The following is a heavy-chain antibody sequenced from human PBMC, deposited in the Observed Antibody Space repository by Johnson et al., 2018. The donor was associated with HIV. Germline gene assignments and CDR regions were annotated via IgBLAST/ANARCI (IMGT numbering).Heavy chain of an antibody. J-gene: IGHJ3*01. CDR2: LHSDGSSV. V-gene: IGHV3-74*01. CDR1: GFTFSSYW. D-gene: IGHD6-19*01. Sequence: VQLVESGGGLVQPGGSLRLSCAASGFTFSSYWMHWVRQAPGKGLMWVSRLHSDGSSVSYADFVKGRFTVSRDNAKNTLYLQMNSLRAEDTAVYYCAGDTVSSLRAFDLWGQGTMVTVSS. CDR3: AGDTVSSLRAFDL.